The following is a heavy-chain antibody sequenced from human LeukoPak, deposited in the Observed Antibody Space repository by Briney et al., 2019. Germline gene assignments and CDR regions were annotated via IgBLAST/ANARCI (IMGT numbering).Heavy chain of an antibody. D-gene: IGHD2-2*01. CDR1: GFTFSSYA. CDR3: ARGLDCSSTSCYHNWFDP. Sequence: GGSLRLSCAASGFTFSSYAMSWVRQAPGKGLEWVSAMTGSGGNTYSTDSLKGRFTISRDNSKNTLYLQMNSLRAEDTAVYYCARGLDCSSTSCYHNWFDPWGQGILVTVSS. J-gene: IGHJ5*02. V-gene: IGHV3-23*01. CDR2: MTGSGGNT.